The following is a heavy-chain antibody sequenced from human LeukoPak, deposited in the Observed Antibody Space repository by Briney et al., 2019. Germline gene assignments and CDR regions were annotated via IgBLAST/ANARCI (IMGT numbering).Heavy chain of an antibody. V-gene: IGHV1-18*01. CDR2: ISAYNGNT. J-gene: IGHJ4*02. Sequence: GASVKVSCKASGYTFTSYGISWVRQAPGQGLEWMGWISAYNGNTNYAQKLQGRVTMTTDTSTSTAYMELRSLRSDDTAVYYCASVPLNDYGDYRSRYWGQGTLVTVSS. CDR1: GYTFTSYG. D-gene: IGHD4-17*01. CDR3: ASVPLNDYGDYRSRY.